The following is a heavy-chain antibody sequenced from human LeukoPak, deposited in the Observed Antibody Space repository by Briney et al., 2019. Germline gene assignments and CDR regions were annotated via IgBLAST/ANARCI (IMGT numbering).Heavy chain of an antibody. Sequence: ASVKVSCTASDYTFTSNGISWVRQAPGQGLEWMGWISVYNGNTNFAQKLQGRVTMTTDTSTSTAYMELKSLRSDDTAVYYCARVDCTSTSCYRSYFDYWGQGTLVTVSS. CDR2: ISVYNGNT. CDR3: ARVDCTSTSCYRSYFDY. D-gene: IGHD2-2*01. CDR1: DYTFTSNG. J-gene: IGHJ4*02. V-gene: IGHV1-18*01.